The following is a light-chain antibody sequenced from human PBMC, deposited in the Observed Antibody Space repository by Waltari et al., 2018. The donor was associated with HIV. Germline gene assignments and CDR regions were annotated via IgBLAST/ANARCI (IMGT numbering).Light chain of an antibody. Sequence: IQMTQSPSIVSASVGDRVTITCRASENIGTSLAWYQQTPGKAPKVLIYMASSLEGGVPSRFSGSRSGTEFTLTIRSLQPDDFGTYYCQQYYSSSFTFGGGTKVEI. CDR1: ENIGTS. CDR2: MAS. V-gene: IGKV1-5*03. CDR3: QQYYSSSFT. J-gene: IGKJ4*01.